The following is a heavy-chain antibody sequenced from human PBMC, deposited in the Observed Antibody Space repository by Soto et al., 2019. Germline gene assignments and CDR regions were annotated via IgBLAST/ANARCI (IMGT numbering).Heavy chain of an antibody. CDR1: GGTFSSYA. CDR3: ARGSDYDSSGYYYSWFDP. Sequence: QVQLVQSGAEVKKPGSSVKVSCKASGGTFSSYAISWVRQAPGQGLEWMGGIIPIFGTANYAQKFQGRVTITADESTSTGYMDLSSLRSEDTAVYYCARGSDYDSSGYYYSWFDPWGQGTLVTVSS. CDR2: IIPIFGTA. V-gene: IGHV1-69*12. D-gene: IGHD3-22*01. J-gene: IGHJ5*02.